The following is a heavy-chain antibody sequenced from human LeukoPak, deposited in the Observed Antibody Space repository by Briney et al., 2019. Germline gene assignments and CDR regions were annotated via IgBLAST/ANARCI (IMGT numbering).Heavy chain of an antibody. J-gene: IGHJ4*02. CDR1: GGTFSSFT. CDR3: TIAAAAFPLLDH. D-gene: IGHD6-25*01. CDR2: INPIIGTP. V-gene: IGHV1-69*16. Sequence: GASVKVSCKTSGGTFSSFTISWVRQAPGQGLEWMGRINPIIGTPIYTQKFQGRVTITTDESTSTVYMELSSLQSDDPAGYDSTIAAAAFPLLDHWGEGTLVTVSS.